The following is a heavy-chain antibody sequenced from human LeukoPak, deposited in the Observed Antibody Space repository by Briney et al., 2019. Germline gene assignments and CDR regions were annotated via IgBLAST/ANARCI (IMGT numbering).Heavy chain of an antibody. CDR2: ISYDGSNK. J-gene: IGHJ4*02. CDR3: ARGNVDTAMVLDY. Sequence: SGGSLRLSCAASGFTFSSYAMHWVRQAPGKGLEWVAVISYDGSNKYYADSVKGRFTISRDNSKNTLYLQMNSLRAEDTAVYYCARGNVDTAMVLDYWGQGTLVTVSS. V-gene: IGHV3-30-3*01. CDR1: GFTFSSYA. D-gene: IGHD5-18*01.